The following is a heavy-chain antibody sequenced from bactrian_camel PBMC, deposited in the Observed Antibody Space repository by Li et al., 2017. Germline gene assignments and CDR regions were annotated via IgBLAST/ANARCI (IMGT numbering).Heavy chain of an antibody. Sequence: DVQLVESGGGSVQPGGSLRLSCVDSLGTASKYCMGWVRQAPGKEREGLAAIGSDGRPRYADSVKGRFTISEDSAENTLYLQMNYLKPDDTAMYYCAADWRFWEWCTLVQNEYNVWGQGTQVTVS. CDR1: LGTASKYC. D-gene: IGHD1*01. J-gene: IGHJ4*01. CDR2: IGSDGRP. CDR3: AADWRFWEWCTLVQNEYNV. V-gene: IGHV3S67*01.